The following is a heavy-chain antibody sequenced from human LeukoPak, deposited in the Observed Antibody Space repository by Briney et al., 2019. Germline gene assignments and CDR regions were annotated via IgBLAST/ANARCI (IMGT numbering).Heavy chain of an antibody. D-gene: IGHD3-9*01. J-gene: IGHJ5*02. V-gene: IGHV4-30-4*01. CDR1: GGSISSGDYY. Sequence: SETLSLTCTVSGGSISSGDYYWSWIRQPPGKGLEWIGYIYYSGSTYYNPSLKSRVTISVDTSKNQFSLKLSSVTAADTAVYYCASGLRYFDWLLYGGFDPWGQGTLVTVSS. CDR3: ASGLRYFDWLLYGGFDP. CDR2: IYYSGST.